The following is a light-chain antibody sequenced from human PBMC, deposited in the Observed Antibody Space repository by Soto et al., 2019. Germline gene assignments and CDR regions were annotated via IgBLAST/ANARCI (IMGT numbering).Light chain of an antibody. V-gene: IGKV3-20*01. CDR1: QSVSSSS. CDR3: QQYGSSLLT. CDR2: VAS. Sequence: EIVLTQSPGTLSLSPGERATLSCRASQSVSSSSLAWYQQKPGQAPRLLIYVASSRATGIPDRFSGSGSGTDFTLTISRLEPEDFALYYCQQYGSSLLTFGGGTKVEI. J-gene: IGKJ4*01.